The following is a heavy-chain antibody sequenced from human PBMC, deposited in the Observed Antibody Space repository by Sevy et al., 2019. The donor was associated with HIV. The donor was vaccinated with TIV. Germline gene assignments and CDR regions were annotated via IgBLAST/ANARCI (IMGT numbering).Heavy chain of an antibody. CDR3: ARDRKVLLVVYAIPFDALDM. J-gene: IGHJ3*02. D-gene: IGHD2-8*02. CDR1: GFTFSNYG. CDR2: TRHDDSNK. V-gene: IGHV3-30*02. Sequence: GGSLRLSCAASGFTFSNYGMHWVRQAPGKGLEWVTFTRHDDSNKYYADSVKGRFTISRDNSKNTVYLQLNSLRPEDTAVYCCARDRKVLLVVYAIPFDALDMWGQGTMVTVSS.